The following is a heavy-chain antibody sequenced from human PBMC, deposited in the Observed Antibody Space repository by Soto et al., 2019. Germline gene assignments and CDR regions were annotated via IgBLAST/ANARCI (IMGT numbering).Heavy chain of an antibody. Sequence: GASVKVSCKASGGTFSSYAISWVRQAPGQGLEWMGGIIPIFGTANYAQKFQGRVTITADKSTSTAYMELSSLRSEDTAVYYCATMDYYDSRRGDYWGQGTLVTVSS. V-gene: IGHV1-69*06. J-gene: IGHJ4*02. CDR1: GGTFSSYA. CDR2: IIPIFGTA. CDR3: ATMDYYDSRRGDY. D-gene: IGHD3-22*01.